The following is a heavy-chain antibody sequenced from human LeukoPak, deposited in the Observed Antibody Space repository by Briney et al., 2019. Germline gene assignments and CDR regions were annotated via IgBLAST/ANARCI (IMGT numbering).Heavy chain of an antibody. Sequence: GSLRLSCAASGFTFSSYGMHWVRQAPGKGLEWVAVISYDGGNKYYADSVKGRFTISRDNSKNTLYLQMNSLRAEDTAVYYCAKGSYSSGWFPVGYFDYWGQGTLVTVSS. D-gene: IGHD6-19*01. CDR1: GFTFSSYG. CDR2: ISYDGGNK. CDR3: AKGSYSSGWFPVGYFDY. J-gene: IGHJ4*02. V-gene: IGHV3-30*18.